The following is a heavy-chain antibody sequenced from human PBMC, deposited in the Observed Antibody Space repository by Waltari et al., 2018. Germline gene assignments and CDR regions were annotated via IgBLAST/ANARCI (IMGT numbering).Heavy chain of an antibody. CDR1: GSSITSGSY. CDR3: ARERTDNYYDSSGYYNDY. V-gene: IGHV4-38-2*02. J-gene: IGHJ4*02. Sequence: QVQLQESGPGLFRPSVPLSLTCAVSGSSITSGSYWGWLRQPPGKGLEWIGSIYHSGSTYYNPSLKSRGTISVDTSKNQFSLKLSSVTAADTAVYYCARERTDNYYDSSGYYNDYWGQGTLVTVSS. CDR2: IYHSGST. D-gene: IGHD3-22*01.